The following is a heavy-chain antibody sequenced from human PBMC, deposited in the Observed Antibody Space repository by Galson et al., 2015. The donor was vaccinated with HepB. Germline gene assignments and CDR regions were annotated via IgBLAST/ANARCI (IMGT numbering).Heavy chain of an antibody. CDR1: GFTFSAFA. Sequence: SLRLSCAASGFTFSAFALHWVRQTPGKGLEWVAVLSYDGNDEYYADSVKGRFTISRDTSKNTLYLQMNSLRVDDTAMYYCARDIEQWLVPTAFDYWGRGTLVTVSS. D-gene: IGHD6-19*01. CDR2: LSYDGNDE. V-gene: IGHV3-30*04. J-gene: IGHJ4*02. CDR3: ARDIEQWLVPTAFDY.